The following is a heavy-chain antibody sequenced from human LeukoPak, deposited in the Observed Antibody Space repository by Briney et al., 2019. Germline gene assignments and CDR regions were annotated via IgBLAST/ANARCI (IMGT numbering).Heavy chain of an antibody. D-gene: IGHD3-9*01. Sequence: GGSLRLSCEASGFFFSNYGMNWVRLTPGKGLEWVSGIGGSGDRTYYADSVKGRFTISRDDSKNTLYLQMNSLKTEDTAVYYCTTDYDVLPLQDWGQGTLVTVSS. CDR3: TTDYDVLPLQD. V-gene: IGHV3-23*01. CDR1: GFFFSNYG. J-gene: IGHJ4*02. CDR2: IGGSGDRT.